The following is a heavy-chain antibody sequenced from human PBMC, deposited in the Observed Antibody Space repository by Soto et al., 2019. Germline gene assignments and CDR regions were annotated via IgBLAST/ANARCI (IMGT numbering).Heavy chain of an antibody. CDR3: ASPPRGHAVDL. D-gene: IGHD2-2*01. J-gene: IGHJ3*01. V-gene: IGHV3-48*01. CDR2: ISGSGATI. Sequence: VELVESGGDLVQPGGSLRLTCTASSFLFSSYTMNWVRQAPGKGLEWIAYISGSGATIHYADSVKGRFTISRDNAKKSLYLQMDSLRVNDTAVYYGASPPRGHAVDLWGQGTLVAVSS. CDR1: SFLFSSYT.